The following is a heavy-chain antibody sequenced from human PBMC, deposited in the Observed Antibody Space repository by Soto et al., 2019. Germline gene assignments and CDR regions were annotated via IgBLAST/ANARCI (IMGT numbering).Heavy chain of an antibody. D-gene: IGHD3-10*01. CDR1: GGTFSSYA. Sequence: ASVKVSCKASGGTFSSYAISWVRQAPGQGLEWMGWISAYNGNTNYAQKFQGRVTMTTDTSTSTAYMEVRSLRFDDTAVYYCARAGTPIDYWGQGTLVTVSS. CDR3: ARAGTPIDY. V-gene: IGHV1-18*01. J-gene: IGHJ4*02. CDR2: ISAYNGNT.